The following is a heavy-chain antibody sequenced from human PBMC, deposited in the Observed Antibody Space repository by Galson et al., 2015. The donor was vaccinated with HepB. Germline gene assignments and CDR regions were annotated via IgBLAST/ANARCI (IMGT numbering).Heavy chain of an antibody. CDR2: INSDGSNI. D-gene: IGHD4-23*01. Sequence: SLRLSCAASGFTFSGHWMHWVRQAPGKGLVWVSRINSDGSNINYADSVKGRFTFSRDNAKNTLYLRMNSLRVEDTAVYYCARASTVVTPFHALDVWDQGTMVTVAS. CDR3: ARASTVVTPFHALDV. V-gene: IGHV3-74*01. CDR1: GFTFSGHW. J-gene: IGHJ3*01.